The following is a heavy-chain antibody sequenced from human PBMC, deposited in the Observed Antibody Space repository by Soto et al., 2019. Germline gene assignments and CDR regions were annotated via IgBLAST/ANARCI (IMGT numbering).Heavy chain of an antibody. CDR2: MNPNSGNT. V-gene: IGHV1-8*01. D-gene: IGHD3-16*02. J-gene: IGHJ6*02. CDR1: GYTFTSYD. CDR3: ARGRDDYVWGSYRFYYYYYGMDV. Sequence: ASVKVSCKASGYTFTSYDINWVRQATGQGLEWMGWMNPNSGNTGYAQKFQGRVTMTRNTSISTAYMELSSLRSEDTAVYYCARGRDDYVWGSYRFYYYYYGMDVWGQGTRVTVSS.